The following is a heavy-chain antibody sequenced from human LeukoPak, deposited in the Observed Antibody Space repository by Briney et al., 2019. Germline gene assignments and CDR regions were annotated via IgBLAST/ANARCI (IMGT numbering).Heavy chain of an antibody. V-gene: IGHV4-34*01. J-gene: IGHJ5*02. CDR1: GGSFSGYY. CDR2: INHTGST. D-gene: IGHD6-6*01. CDR3: ARESSSSTYNWFDP. Sequence: SETLSLTCAVYGGSFSGYYWSWIRQSPGKGLEWIGEINHTGSTYYNPSLKSRVTISADTSKNQFSLKLSSVTAADTAVYYCARESSSSTYNWFDPWGQGTLVTVSS.